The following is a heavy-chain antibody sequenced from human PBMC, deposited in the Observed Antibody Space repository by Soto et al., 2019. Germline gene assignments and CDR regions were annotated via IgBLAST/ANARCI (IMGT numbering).Heavy chain of an antibody. CDR3: AKDRVVGITGTTAYYYYGMDV. D-gene: IGHD1-7*01. J-gene: IGHJ6*02. V-gene: IGHV3-30*18. CDR2: ISYDGSNK. Sequence: ESGGGVVQPGRSLRLSCAASGFTFSSYGMHWVRQAPGKGLEWVAVISYDGSNKYYADSVKGRFTISRDNSKNTLYLQMNSLRAEDTAVYYCAKDRVVGITGTTAYYYYGMDVWGQGTTVTVSS. CDR1: GFTFSSYG.